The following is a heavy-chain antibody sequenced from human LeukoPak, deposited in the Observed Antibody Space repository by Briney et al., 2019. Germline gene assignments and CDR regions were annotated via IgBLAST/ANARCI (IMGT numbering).Heavy chain of an antibody. Sequence: TSETLSLTCTVSGGSISSGGYYWSWIRQHPGKGLEWIGYIYYSGSTYYNPSLKSRVTISVDTSKNQFSLKLSSVTAADTAVYYCAREGSYYGSGSYQNGGFDYWGQGTLVTVSS. J-gene: IGHJ4*02. CDR1: GGSISSGGYY. CDR2: IYYSGST. D-gene: IGHD3-10*01. V-gene: IGHV4-31*03. CDR3: AREGSYYGSGSYQNGGFDY.